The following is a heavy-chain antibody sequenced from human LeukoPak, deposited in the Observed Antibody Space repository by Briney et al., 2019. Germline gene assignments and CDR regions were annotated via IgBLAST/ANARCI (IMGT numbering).Heavy chain of an antibody. D-gene: IGHD2-2*01. CDR1: GFTFSNYE. V-gene: IGHV3-48*03. CDR2: ISSSGSI. J-gene: IGHJ4*02. CDR3: AKDNRGYCSSTSHY. Sequence: QPGGSLRLSCAASGFTFSNYEMNWVRQAPGKGLEWVSYISSSGSIYYADSVKGRFTISRDNAKNSLYLQMNSLRAEDTAVYYCAKDNRGYCSSTSHYWGQGTLVTVSS.